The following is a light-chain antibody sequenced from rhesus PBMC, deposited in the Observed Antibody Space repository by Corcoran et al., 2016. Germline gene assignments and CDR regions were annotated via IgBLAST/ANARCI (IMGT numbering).Light chain of an antibody. CDR1: QSLVHSNGHTN. V-gene: IGKV2-64*01. J-gene: IGKJ2*01. CDR3: GQGAPLPFP. CDR2: QVS. Sequence: DVVMTQSPLSLPITPGQPASIPCRASQSLVHSNGHTNLSWYQQKPGQPPRILIYQVSVRHSGVPDRSSGSGAGTDFTLKISRVESDDIGVYYCGQGAPLPFPFGQATKVGIK.